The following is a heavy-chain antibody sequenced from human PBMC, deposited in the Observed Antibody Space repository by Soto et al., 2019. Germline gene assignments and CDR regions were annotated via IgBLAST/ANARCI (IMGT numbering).Heavy chain of an antibody. CDR2: INPNTGGT. V-gene: IGHV1-2*02. Sequence: GASVKVSCKASGYTFTDYYLHWVRQAPGQGLEWMGWINPNTGGTKYAQKFQGRVAMTRDTSISTAYMELSGLRSDDTAVYFCARDWYYFDSSGYSKPVYYYYYGLDVWGQGTTVTVS. CDR3: ARDWYYFDSSGYSKPVYYYYYGLDV. J-gene: IGHJ6*02. D-gene: IGHD3-22*01. CDR1: GYTFTDYY.